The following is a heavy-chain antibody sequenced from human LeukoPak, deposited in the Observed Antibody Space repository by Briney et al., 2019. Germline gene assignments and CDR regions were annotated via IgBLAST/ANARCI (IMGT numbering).Heavy chain of an antibody. J-gene: IGHJ4*02. CDR2: IIPIFGTA. CDR1: GGTFSSYA. Sequence: SVKVSCKASGGTFSSYAISWVRQAPGQGLEWMGGIIPIFGTANYARKLQGRVTITADKSTSTAYMELSSLRSEDTAVYYCARGGCCSSTSCYPYFDYWGQGTLVTVSS. D-gene: IGHD2-2*01. V-gene: IGHV1-69*06. CDR3: ARGGCCSSTSCYPYFDY.